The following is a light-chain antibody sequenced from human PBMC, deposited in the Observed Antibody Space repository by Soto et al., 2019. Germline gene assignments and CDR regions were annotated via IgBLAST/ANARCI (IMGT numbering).Light chain of an antibody. V-gene: IGKV1-9*01. CDR1: QGIYSH. CDR2: AAS. J-gene: IGKJ4*01. CDR3: QHHNSYPLT. Sequence: DIQLTQSPSFLSASVGDRVTITCRASQGIYSHLAWYQQKLGKAPKLLIYAASTLQSVVPSRFIGSRAGTDFTLTVSSLQPDDFATYYCQHHNSYPLTFGGGTKVEIK.